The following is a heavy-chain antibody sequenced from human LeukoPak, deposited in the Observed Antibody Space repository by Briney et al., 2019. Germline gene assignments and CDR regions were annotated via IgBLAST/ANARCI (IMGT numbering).Heavy chain of an antibody. CDR3: AEDGGGESSSWYY. CDR2: ISGSGSST. Sequence: GGSLRLSCAASGFTFSCFAMNWVRQAPGKGLEWVSAISGSGSSTYYADSVKGRFTISRDNSKNTLYLQMNSLRGEDTAVYYCAEDGGGESSSWYYWGQGSLVTVSS. D-gene: IGHD6-13*01. V-gene: IGHV3-23*01. CDR1: GFTFSCFA. J-gene: IGHJ4*02.